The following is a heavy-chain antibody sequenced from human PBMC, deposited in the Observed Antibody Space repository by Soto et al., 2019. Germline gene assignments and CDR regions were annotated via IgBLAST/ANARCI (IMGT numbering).Heavy chain of an antibody. J-gene: IGHJ4*02. CDR2: ISSDGSKT. Sequence: PGGSLRLSCAASGFTFSLYAIHWVRQAPGKGLEWVAVISSDGSKTYCADSVKGRFTVSRDNSKNTLDVQVNSLRPEDTAVYYCARGGYYYLDHFDYCGQGTLVTGSS. D-gene: IGHD3-22*01. CDR1: GFTFSLYA. CDR3: ARGGYYYLDHFDY. V-gene: IGHV3-30*03.